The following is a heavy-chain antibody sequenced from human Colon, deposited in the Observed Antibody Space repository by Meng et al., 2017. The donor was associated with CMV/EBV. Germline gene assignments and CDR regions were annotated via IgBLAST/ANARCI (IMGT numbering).Heavy chain of an antibody. CDR2: IFPGDSDT. CDR3: AREMIRGVVDS. CDR1: GYRFNTYW. Sequence: GESLKISCKTYGYRFNTYWSGWVRQMPGKGLEWMGIIFPGDSDTRYNPSFEGQVTLSVDKSISTAYLQWRSLKASDTAIYYCAREMIRGVVDSWGQGTLVTVSS. V-gene: IGHV5-51*01. D-gene: IGHD3-10*01. J-gene: IGHJ4*02.